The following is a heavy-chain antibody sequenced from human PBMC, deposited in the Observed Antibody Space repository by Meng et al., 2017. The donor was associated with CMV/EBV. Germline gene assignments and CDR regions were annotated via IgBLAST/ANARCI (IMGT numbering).Heavy chain of an antibody. D-gene: IGHD7-27*01. Sequence: SAKVSCKASGGTFSSYAISWVRQAPGQGLEWMGGIIPIFGTANYAQKFQGRVTITTDESTSTAYMELSSLRSEDTAVYYCASELTGDPITLDYWGQGTLVTVSS. CDR3: ASELTGDPITLDY. CDR1: GGTFSSYA. V-gene: IGHV1-69*05. CDR2: IIPIFGTA. J-gene: IGHJ4*02.